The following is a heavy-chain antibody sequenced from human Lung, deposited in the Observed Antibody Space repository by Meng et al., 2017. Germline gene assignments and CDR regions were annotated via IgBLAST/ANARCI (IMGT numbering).Heavy chain of an antibody. V-gene: IGHV4-34*01. D-gene: IGHD4-11*01. CDR3: ARGPTTMAHDFDY. Sequence: LLLHWGAGLLKPSEPLSRTCVVSCVSCSDYYWSWIRQPPGKGLEWIGEINHSGSTNYNPSLESRATISVDTSQNNLSLKLSSVTAADSAVYYCARGPTTMAHDFDYWGQGTLVTVSS. J-gene: IGHJ4*02. CDR2: INHSGST. CDR1: CVSCSDYY.